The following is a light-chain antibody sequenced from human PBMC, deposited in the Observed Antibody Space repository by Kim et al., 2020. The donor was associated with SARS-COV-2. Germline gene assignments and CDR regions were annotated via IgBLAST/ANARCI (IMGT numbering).Light chain of an antibody. CDR3: SSRDSSGNHPL. V-gene: IGLV3-19*01. CDR1: SLRSYY. CDR2: GKN. J-gene: IGLJ2*01. Sequence: SSELTQDPAVSVALGQTVKITCQGDSLRSYYASWYQQKPGQAPVLVIYGKNNRPSGIPDRFSGSNSGNTASLTITGAQAEDAADYYFSSRDSSGNHPLFG.